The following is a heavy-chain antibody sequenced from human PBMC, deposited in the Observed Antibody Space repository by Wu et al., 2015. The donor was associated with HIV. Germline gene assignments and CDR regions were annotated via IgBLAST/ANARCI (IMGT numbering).Heavy chain of an antibody. D-gene: IGHD2-21*01. CDR2: INPGIGST. V-gene: IGHV1-46*03. CDR3: NRGMQGWVNDAFDI. CDR1: GYAFTSYY. Sequence: QVQLVQSGAEMKKPGASVNISCKASGYAFTSYYIHWVRQAPGQGLEWMGLINPGIGSTYYAEKFQGRVTMTRDTSTSTVNMQLGTLTSEDTAVYYCNRGMQGWVNDAFDIWGQGTMVTVSS. J-gene: IGHJ3*02.